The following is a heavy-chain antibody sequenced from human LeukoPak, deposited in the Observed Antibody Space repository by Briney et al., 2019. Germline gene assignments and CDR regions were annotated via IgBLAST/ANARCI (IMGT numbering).Heavy chain of an antibody. CDR2: ISSSGSTI. CDR3: ASAVVAAPDAFDI. Sequence: GGSLRLSCAASGFTFTSHAMNWVRQAPGKGLEWVSYISSSGSTIYYADSVKGRFTISRDNAKNSLYLQMNSLRAEDAAVYYCASAVVAAPDAFDIWGQGTMVTVSS. V-gene: IGHV3-48*03. CDR1: GFTFTSHA. D-gene: IGHD2-15*01. J-gene: IGHJ3*02.